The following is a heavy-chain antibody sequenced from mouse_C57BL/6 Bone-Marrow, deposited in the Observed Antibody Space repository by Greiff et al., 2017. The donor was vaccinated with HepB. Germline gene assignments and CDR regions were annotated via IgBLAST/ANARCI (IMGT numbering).Heavy chain of an antibody. CDR2: IDPSDSYT. J-gene: IGHJ4*01. CDR3: ARVYYYGRYYYAMDY. Sequence: QVQLKQPGAELVMPGASVKLSCKASGYTFTSYWMHWVKQRPGQGLEWIGEIDPSDSYTNYNQKFKGKSTLTVDKSSSTAYMQLSSLTSEDSAVYYCARVYYYGRYYYAMDYWGQGTSVTVSS. CDR1: GYTFTSYW. D-gene: IGHD1-1*01. V-gene: IGHV1-69*01.